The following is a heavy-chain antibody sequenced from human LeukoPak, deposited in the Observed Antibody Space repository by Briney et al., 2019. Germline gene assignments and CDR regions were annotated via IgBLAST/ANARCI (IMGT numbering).Heavy chain of an antibody. CDR3: AKALRYYDFWSGYGQDDFYYYYGMDV. Sequence: PGGSLRLSCAASGFTFSSYAMSWVRQAPGKGLEWVSAISGSGGSTYYADSVKGRFTISRDNSKNTLYLQMNSLRAEDTAVCYCAKALRYYDFWSGYGQDDFYYYYGMDVWGQGTTVTVSS. V-gene: IGHV3-23*01. D-gene: IGHD3-3*01. J-gene: IGHJ6*02. CDR2: ISGSGGST. CDR1: GFTFSSYA.